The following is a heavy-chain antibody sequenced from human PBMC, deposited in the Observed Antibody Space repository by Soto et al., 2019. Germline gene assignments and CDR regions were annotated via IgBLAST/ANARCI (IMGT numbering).Heavy chain of an antibody. CDR2: INPSGGST. Sequence: ASVKVSCKASGYTFTSYYMHWVRQAPGQGLEWMGIINPSGGSTSYAQKFQERVTITRDMSTSTAYMELSSLRSEDTAVYYCAADPDPVEMATQTVQHWGQGTLVTVSS. CDR3: AADPDPVEMATQTVQH. D-gene: IGHD5-12*01. J-gene: IGHJ1*01. V-gene: IGHV1-46*01. CDR1: GYTFTSYY.